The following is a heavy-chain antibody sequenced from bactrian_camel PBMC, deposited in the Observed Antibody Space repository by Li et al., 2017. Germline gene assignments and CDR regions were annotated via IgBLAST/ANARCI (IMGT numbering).Heavy chain of an antibody. CDR3: TAECGTCLGGGWTRCNY. CDR1: GNMARSYY. D-gene: IGHD3*01. V-gene: IGHV3S53*01. CDR2: INSEALT. J-gene: IGHJ4*01. Sequence: HVQLVESGGGSVQVGGSLTLSCAVSGNMARSYYMAWFRQGPGTEREAVASINSEALTNYADSVKGRFTVSKDNAKNTLYLEMNDLKPEDTGTYYCTAECGTCLGGGWTRCNYWGQGTQVTVS.